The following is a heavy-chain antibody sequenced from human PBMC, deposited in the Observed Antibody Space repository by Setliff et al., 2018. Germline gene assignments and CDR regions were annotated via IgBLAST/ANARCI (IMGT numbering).Heavy chain of an antibody. CDR2: IYHGGRT. D-gene: IGHD6-13*01. V-gene: IGHV4-38-2*01. J-gene: IGHJ4*02. CDR3: ARTNIAAAGTWYFDY. Sequence: ASETLSLTCAVSGHSISSGYYWGWIRQPPGRGLEWIGNIYHGGRTYYNPSLKSRVTISVDTSKNQFSLKLSSVTAADTAVYYCARTNIAAAGTWYFDYWGQGTLVTVS. CDR1: GHSISSGYY.